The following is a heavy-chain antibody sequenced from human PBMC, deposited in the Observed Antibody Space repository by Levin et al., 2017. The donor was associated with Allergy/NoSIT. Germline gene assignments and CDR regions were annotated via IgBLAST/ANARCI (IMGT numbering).Heavy chain of an antibody. V-gene: IGHV4-39*01. J-gene: IGHJ5*02. CDR3: VSQSRGRGLRFLEYLSP. CDR1: GASITSISYY. Sequence: SETLSLTCSVSGASITSISYYWAWIRQPPGKGLEWIGTIFHSGSRYYNPSLKSRVTISIDKSNNQFSLNLNSVTAGDTAVYYCVSQSRGRGLRFLEYLSPWGQGTLVTVSS. D-gene: IGHD3-3*01. CDR2: IFHSGSR.